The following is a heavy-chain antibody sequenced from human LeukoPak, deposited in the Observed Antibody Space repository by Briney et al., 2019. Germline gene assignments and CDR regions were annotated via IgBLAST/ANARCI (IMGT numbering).Heavy chain of an antibody. CDR3: AKLAKYFYGSETYYFFEH. CDR2: ISSSGSTI. CDR1: GFTFSDYY. Sequence: PGGSLRLSCAASGFTFSDYYMSWIRQAPGKGLEWVSYISSSGSTIYYADSVKGRFTISRDNAKNSLYLQMNSLRVEDTAVYYCAKLAKYFYGSETYYFFEHWGQGTPVTASS. J-gene: IGHJ4*02. V-gene: IGHV3-11*04. D-gene: IGHD3-10*01.